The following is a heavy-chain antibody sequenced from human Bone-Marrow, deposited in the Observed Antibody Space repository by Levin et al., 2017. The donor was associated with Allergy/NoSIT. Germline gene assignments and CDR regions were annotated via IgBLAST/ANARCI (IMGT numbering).Heavy chain of an antibody. CDR2: IYSGGGT. V-gene: IGHV3-53*01. Sequence: LSLTCAASGFSITKTYMSWVRQAPGKGLEWVALIYSGGGTFLSDSVRGRFAISRDSSKDTLYLQMDNLRADDTATYFCARFHWSEGSFEFWGPGTLVTVSS. CDR3: ARFHWSEGSFEF. J-gene: IGHJ4*02. CDR1: GFSITKTY. D-gene: IGHD2-8*02.